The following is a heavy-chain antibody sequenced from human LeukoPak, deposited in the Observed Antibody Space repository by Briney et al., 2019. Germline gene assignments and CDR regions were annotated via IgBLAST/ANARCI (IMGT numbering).Heavy chain of an antibody. CDR3: ARGGFYCGGDCYVDY. J-gene: IGHJ4*02. V-gene: IGHV4-34*01. D-gene: IGHD2-21*02. CDR1: GFTLSTYS. Sequence: GSLRLSCAASGFTLSTYSMNWIRQPPGKGLEWIGEINHSGSTNYNPSLKSRVTISVDTSKNQFSLRLSSVTAADTAVYYCARGGFYCGGDCYVDYWGQGTLVTVSS. CDR2: INHSGST.